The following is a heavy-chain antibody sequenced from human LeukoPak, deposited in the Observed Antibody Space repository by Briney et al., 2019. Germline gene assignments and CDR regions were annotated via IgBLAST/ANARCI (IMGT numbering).Heavy chain of an antibody. CDR3: ARGVGGWLQWAFDY. D-gene: IGHD5-24*01. Sequence: GGSLRLSCAASGFTFSSYAMHWVRQAPGKGLEWVAVISYDGSNKYYADSVKGRFTISRDNSKNTMYLQMDSLGAEDTAVYYCARGVGGWLQWAFDYWGQGTLVTVSS. CDR2: ISYDGSNK. J-gene: IGHJ4*02. CDR1: GFTFSSYA. V-gene: IGHV3-30*04.